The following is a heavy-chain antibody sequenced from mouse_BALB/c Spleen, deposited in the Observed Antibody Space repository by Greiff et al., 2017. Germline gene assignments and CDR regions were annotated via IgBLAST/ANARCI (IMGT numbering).Heavy chain of an antibody. V-gene: IGHV5-9-4*01. CDR2: ISSGGSYT. D-gene: IGHD2-4*01. CDR3: ARSTMITSWFAY. J-gene: IGHJ3*01. CDR1: GFTFSSYA. Sequence: DVQLVESGGGLVKPGGSLKLSCAASGFTFSSYAMSWVRQSPEKRLEWVAEISSGGSYTYYPDTVTGRFTISRDNAKNTLFLQMTSLRSEDTAMYYCARSTMITSWFAYWGQGTLVTVSA.